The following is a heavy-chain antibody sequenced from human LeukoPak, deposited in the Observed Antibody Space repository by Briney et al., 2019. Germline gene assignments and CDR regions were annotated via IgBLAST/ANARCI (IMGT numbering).Heavy chain of an antibody. D-gene: IGHD5-18*01. Sequence: GGSLRLSCAASGFTFSDYGMSWARQTPGKGLERVAGINWNGGRTGYAVSVRGRFVISRDDANNFLHLHMSSLRAEDSAFYYCVRSFNTYGYPTGYWGQGTLVTVSS. CDR2: INWNGGRT. J-gene: IGHJ4*02. CDR3: VRSFNTYGYPTGY. CDR1: GFTFSDYG. V-gene: IGHV3-20*04.